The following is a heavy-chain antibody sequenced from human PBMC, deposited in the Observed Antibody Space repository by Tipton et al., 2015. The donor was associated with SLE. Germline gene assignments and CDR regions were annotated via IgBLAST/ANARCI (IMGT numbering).Heavy chain of an antibody. CDR3: ARDHVTSQPSRFGFDS. CDR2: IKQDGSER. J-gene: IGHJ4*02. D-gene: IGHD3-16*01. V-gene: IGHV3-7*01. Sequence: LSLTCAASGFTFSSYWMGWVRQAPGKGLEWVANIKQDGSERYYADSVEGRFTISRDNAKNSLFLQMNSLRAEDTAVYYCARDHVTSQPSRFGFDSWGQGTLVTVSS. CDR1: GFTFSSYW.